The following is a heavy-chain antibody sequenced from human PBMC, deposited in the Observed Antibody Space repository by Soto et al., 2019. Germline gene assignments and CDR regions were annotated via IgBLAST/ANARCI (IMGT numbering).Heavy chain of an antibody. Sequence: QVQLQESGPGLVKPLETLSLTCTVPGGSITSYYWSWVRQPPGKGLEWIGYIYYNGNINYNPSLKSRLTISLDTSNNQFSLRLSSVTAADTAVYYCATGRVYFGSEYWGQGTRVTVSS. J-gene: IGHJ4*02. D-gene: IGHD3-10*01. CDR3: ATGRVYFGSEY. V-gene: IGHV4-59*01. CDR2: IYYNGNI. CDR1: GGSITSYY.